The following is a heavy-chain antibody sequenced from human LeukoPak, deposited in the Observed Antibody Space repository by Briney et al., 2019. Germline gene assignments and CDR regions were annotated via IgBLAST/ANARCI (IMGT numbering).Heavy chain of an antibody. CDR2: INHSGST. Sequence: SETLSLTCAVYGGSFSGYYWSWIRQPPGKGLEWMGEINHSGSTNYNPSLKSRVTISVDTSKNQFSLKLSSVTAADTAVYYCARESWVVVTAPRAFDIWGQGTMVTVSS. D-gene: IGHD2-21*02. V-gene: IGHV4-34*01. CDR1: GGSFSGYY. J-gene: IGHJ3*02. CDR3: ARESWVVVTAPRAFDI.